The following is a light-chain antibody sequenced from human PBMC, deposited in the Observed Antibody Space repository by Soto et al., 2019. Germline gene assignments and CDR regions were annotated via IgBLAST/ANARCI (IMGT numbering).Light chain of an antibody. J-gene: IGKJ2*01. Sequence: EIVLTQSPGTLSLSPGERATLSCRASQSVSSSYFAWYQQKPGQAPRLLIYDASSRATGIPDRFSGSGSGTDFTLTISRLEPEDFAVYYCQQYGSSPPYTFGQGTKLEIK. V-gene: IGKV3-20*01. CDR2: DAS. CDR1: QSVSSSY. CDR3: QQYGSSPPYT.